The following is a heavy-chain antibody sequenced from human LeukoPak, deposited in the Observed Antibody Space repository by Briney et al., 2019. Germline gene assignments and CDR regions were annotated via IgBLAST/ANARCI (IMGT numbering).Heavy chain of an antibody. CDR2: FYPGDSDT. V-gene: IGHV5-51*01. J-gene: IGHJ6*02. D-gene: IGHD4-17*01. CDR3: ARKSEDYGDYVWGPTFDYGMDV. CDR1: GYSFTSYW. Sequence: GESLKISCKGSGYSFTSYWIGWVRQLPGKGLEWMGIFYPGDSDTRYSPSFQGQVTISADKSISTAYLQWSSLKASDTAMYYCARKSEDYGDYVWGPTFDYGMDVWGQGTTVTVSS.